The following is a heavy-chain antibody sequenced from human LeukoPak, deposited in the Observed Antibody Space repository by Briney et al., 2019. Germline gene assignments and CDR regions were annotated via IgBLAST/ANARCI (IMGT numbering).Heavy chain of an antibody. CDR2: ISAYNGNT. V-gene: IGHV1-18*01. D-gene: IGHD3-22*01. CDR1: GYTFTSYG. Sequence: ASVKVSCKASGYTFTSYGISWVRQAPGQGLGWMGWISAYNGNTNYAQKLQGRVTMTTDTSTSTAYMELRSLRSDDTAVYYCAAYYDSSGYYYGAFDIWGQGTMVTVSS. CDR3: AAYYDSSGYYYGAFDI. J-gene: IGHJ3*02.